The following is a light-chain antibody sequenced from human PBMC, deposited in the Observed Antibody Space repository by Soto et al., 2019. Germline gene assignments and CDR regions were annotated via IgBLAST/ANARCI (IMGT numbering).Light chain of an antibody. V-gene: IGKV1-5*01. CDR1: QSISSW. J-gene: IGKJ1*01. Sequence: DIQMTQSPSTLSASVGDRVTITCRASQSISSWLAWYQQKPGKAPKLLIYDASSLESGGPSRFSGSGSGTEFTLTISSLQPDDFATYYCQQYNSYWTFGQGTKVEI. CDR2: DAS. CDR3: QQYNSYWT.